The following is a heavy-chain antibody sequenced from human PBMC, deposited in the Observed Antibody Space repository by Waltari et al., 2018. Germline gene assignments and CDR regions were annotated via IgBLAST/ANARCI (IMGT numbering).Heavy chain of an antibody. Sequence: QVQLVESGGGVVQPGGSLRLSCAASGFTFSSYGMHWVRQAPGKGLEWVAFIRYDGSNKYYADSVKGRFTISRDNSKNTLYLQMNSLRAEDTAVYYCAKVEDLEVGATMGVDYWGQGTLVTVSS. J-gene: IGHJ4*02. V-gene: IGHV3-30*02. CDR2: IRYDGSNK. D-gene: IGHD1-26*01. CDR3: AKVEDLEVGATMGVDY. CDR1: GFTFSSYG.